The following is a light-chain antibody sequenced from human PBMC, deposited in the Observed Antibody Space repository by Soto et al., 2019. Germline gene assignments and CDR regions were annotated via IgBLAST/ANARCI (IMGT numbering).Light chain of an antibody. Sequence: DIQMTQSPSSLSASVGDRVTITCRASQSISSWLAWYQQKPGKAPKLLIFDAFSLESGAPSRFSGSRSGTEFTLTISSLKPDHYATYYCQQYNSYPTLTFSGRTKADIK. CDR2: DAF. J-gene: IGKJ4*01. CDR3: QQYNSYPTLT. V-gene: IGKV1-5*01. CDR1: QSISSW.